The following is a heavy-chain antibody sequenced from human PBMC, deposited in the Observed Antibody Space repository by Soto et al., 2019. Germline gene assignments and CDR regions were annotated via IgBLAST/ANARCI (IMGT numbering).Heavy chain of an antibody. Sequence: PSVTMSLPCTVAGGTIRGYYGSRIRQTPGKGLEWVGYIYFCGRTSYKPCLKSRVTISVDTCNNQFSLTLSSVTAADTALYYCASQVGYSGNWDRQDWFDPWGQGSLVTVSA. V-gene: IGHV4-59*08. CDR3: ASQVGYSGNWDRQDWFDP. CDR1: GGTIRGYY. J-gene: IGHJ5*02. D-gene: IGHD6-13*01. CDR2: IYFCGRT.